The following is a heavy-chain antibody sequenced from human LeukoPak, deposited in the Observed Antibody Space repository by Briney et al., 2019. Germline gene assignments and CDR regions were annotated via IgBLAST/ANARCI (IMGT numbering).Heavy chain of an antibody. D-gene: IGHD2-2*01. CDR2: ISSSSSYI. CDR1: GFTFSSYS. CDR3: ARDPHGQLLFPYYYYGMDV. Sequence: GGSLRLSCAASGFTFSSYSMIWVRHAPGKGLEWVSSISSSSSYIYYADSVKGRFTISRDNAKNSLYLQMNSLRAEDTAVYYCARDPHGQLLFPYYYYGMDVWGQGTTVSVSS. J-gene: IGHJ6*02. V-gene: IGHV3-21*01.